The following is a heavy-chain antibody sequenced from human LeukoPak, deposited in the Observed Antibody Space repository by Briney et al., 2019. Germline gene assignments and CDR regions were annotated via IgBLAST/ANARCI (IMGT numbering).Heavy chain of an antibody. CDR1: GGSISSSSYY. J-gene: IGHJ4*02. D-gene: IGHD6-6*01. V-gene: IGHV4-39*07. Sequence: SETLSLTCTVSGGSISSSSYYWGWIRQPPGKGLEWVGSIYYSGSTYYNPSLKSGVTISVDTSPNHSSLNLRSVPAADTAVYYCATFQSGIAALAYFDHWGQGTLVTVSS. CDR3: ATFQSGIAALAYFDH. CDR2: IYYSGST.